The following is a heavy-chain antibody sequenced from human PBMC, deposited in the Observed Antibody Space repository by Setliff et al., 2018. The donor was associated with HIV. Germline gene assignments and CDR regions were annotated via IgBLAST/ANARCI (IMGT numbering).Heavy chain of an antibody. J-gene: IGHJ3*02. V-gene: IGHV1-69*13. CDR1: GYTFSSYD. CDR3: ARDGGYSGHQWFGDAFDI. Sequence: GASVKVSCKASGYTFSSYDINWVRQAPGQGLEWMGGIIPIYGTANSAQKFQGRVTITADESTSTAYMELSTLRSEDTAVYFCARDGGYSGHQWFGDAFDIWGQGTMVTVSS. D-gene: IGHD5-12*01. CDR2: IIPIYGTA.